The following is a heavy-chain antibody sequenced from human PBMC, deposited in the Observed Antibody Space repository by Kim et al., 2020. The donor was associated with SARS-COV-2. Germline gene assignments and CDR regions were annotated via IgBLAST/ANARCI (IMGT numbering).Heavy chain of an antibody. CDR2: LYHSGSR. Sequence: SKTLSLTCTVSGGSISSFYWSWIRQPPGKGLEWIGFLYHSGSRNYNPALKSRVTMSVDTSKSQFSLKVTSVTAADTAVYYCARGGFHSSGWYSWFDPWGQGTLVTVSS. CDR3: ARGGFHSSGWYSWFDP. D-gene: IGHD6-19*01. J-gene: IGHJ5*02. V-gene: IGHV4-59*01. CDR1: GGSISSFY.